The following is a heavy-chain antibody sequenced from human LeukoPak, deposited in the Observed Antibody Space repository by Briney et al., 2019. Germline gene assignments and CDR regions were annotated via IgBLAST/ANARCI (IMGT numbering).Heavy chain of an antibody. Sequence: KTSETLSLTCAVYGGSFSGYYWSWIRQPPGKGLEWIGEINHSGSTNYNPSLKSRVTISVDTPKNQFSLKLSSVTAADTAVYYCARARGRSGTNYWGQGTLVTVSS. D-gene: IGHD3-10*01. CDR3: ARARGRSGTNY. CDR2: INHSGST. J-gene: IGHJ4*02. V-gene: IGHV4-34*01. CDR1: GGSFSGYY.